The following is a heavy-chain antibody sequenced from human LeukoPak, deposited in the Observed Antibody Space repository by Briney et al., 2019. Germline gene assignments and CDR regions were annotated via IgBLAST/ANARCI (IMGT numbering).Heavy chain of an antibody. CDR2: VNTNTGNP. D-gene: IGHD3-16*01. V-gene: IGHV7-4-1*02. J-gene: IGHJ4*02. CDR1: GYTFTSYA. Sequence: GASVKISCKASGYTFTSYAMNWVRQAPGQGLEWMGWVNTNTGNPTYAQGFTGRFVFSLDTSVSTAYLQISSLKAEDTAVYYCARGGIGDPLRGDYWGQGTLVTVSS. CDR3: ARGGIGDPLRGDY.